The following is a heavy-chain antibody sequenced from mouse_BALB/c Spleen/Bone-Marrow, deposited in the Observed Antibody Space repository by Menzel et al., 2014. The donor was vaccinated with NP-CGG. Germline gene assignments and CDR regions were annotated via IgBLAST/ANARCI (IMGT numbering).Heavy chain of an antibody. CDR1: GFTFSTYG. CDR2: ISNGGIYT. Sequence: EVMLVESGGDLVKPGGSLKLSCAASGFTFSTYGMSWVRQTPDKRLEWVATISNGGIYTYYPDTVKGRFTISRDNAKNTLYLQMSSLKSEDTAMYYCVIPYDYGTWFAYWGQGTLVTVSA. J-gene: IGHJ3*01. V-gene: IGHV5-6*01. D-gene: IGHD2-4*01. CDR3: VIPYDYGTWFAY.